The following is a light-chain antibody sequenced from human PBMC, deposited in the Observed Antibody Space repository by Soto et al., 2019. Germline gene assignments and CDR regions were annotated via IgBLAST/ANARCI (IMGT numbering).Light chain of an antibody. Sequence: QSVLTQPPSASGPPGQRVTISCSGSRSNIGNNYVCWYQQLPGTAPKLLIYRNNQRPSGVPDRFSGSKSGTSASLAISGLRSEDEADYYCASWHDGLNAHQFGGGTKLTVL. J-gene: IGLJ2*01. V-gene: IGLV1-47*01. CDR1: RSNIGNNY. CDR3: ASWHDGLNAHQ. CDR2: RNN.